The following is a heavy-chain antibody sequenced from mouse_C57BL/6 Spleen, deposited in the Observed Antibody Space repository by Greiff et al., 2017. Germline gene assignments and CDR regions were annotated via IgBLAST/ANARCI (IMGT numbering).Heavy chain of an antibody. CDR1: GYTFTDYY. D-gene: IGHD6-1*01. V-gene: IGHV1-76*01. CDR2: IYPGSGNN. J-gene: IGHJ2*01. CDR3: ARGGRPSNFDY. Sequence: VKLQESGAELVRPGASVKLSCKASGYTFTDYYINWVKQRPGQGLEWIARIYPGSGNNYYNEKFKGKATLTAEKSSSTAYMQLSSLTSEDSAVYFCARGGRPSNFDYWGQGTTLTVSS.